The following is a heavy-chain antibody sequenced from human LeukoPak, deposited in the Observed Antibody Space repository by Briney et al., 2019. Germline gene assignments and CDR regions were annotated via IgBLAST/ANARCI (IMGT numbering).Heavy chain of an antibody. J-gene: IGHJ4*01. CDR1: GFTFSRHG. Sequence: GGSLRLSCAPSGFTFSRHGMHWVRQAPGKGLEWVAIISNDGSRKYYAHSVEGRFTISRDNSKNTLYLQMDSLRAEDTAVYYCARDRAWNYFDYWGQEPWSPSPQ. V-gene: IGHV3-30*03. D-gene: IGHD3-3*01. CDR2: ISNDGSRK. CDR3: ARDRAWNYFDY.